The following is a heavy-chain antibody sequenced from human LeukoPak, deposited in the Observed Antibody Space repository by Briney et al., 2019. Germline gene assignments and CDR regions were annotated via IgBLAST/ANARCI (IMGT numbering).Heavy chain of an antibody. CDR3: ARHRPYSSGWRHFDY. V-gene: IGHV5-51*01. CDR2: IYPGDSDT. Sequence: GESLKISCKGSGYSFTSYWIAWVRQMPGKGLEWMGIIYPGDSDTRYSPSFQGRVTISADKSISTAYLQWSSLTASDTAMYYCARHRPYSSGWRHFDYWGQGTLVTVSS. CDR1: GYSFTSYW. D-gene: IGHD6-19*01. J-gene: IGHJ4*02.